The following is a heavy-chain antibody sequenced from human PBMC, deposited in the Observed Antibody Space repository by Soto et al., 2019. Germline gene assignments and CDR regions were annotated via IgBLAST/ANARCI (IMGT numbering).Heavy chain of an antibody. J-gene: IGHJ6*02. CDR3: TSIQKTDTAMVRYYYYGMDV. V-gene: IGHV3-49*03. D-gene: IGHD5-18*01. CDR1: GFTFGDYA. CDR2: IRSKAYGGTT. Sequence: PGGSLRLSCTASGFTFGDYAMSWFRQAPGKGLEWVGFIRSKAYGGTTEYAASVKGRFTISRDDSKSIAYLQMNSLKTEDTAVYYCTSIQKTDTAMVRYYYYGMDVWGQGTTVTVSS.